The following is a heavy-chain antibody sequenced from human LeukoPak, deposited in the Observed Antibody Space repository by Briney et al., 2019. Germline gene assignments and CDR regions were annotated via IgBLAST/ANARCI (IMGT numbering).Heavy chain of an antibody. V-gene: IGHV3-9*01. Sequence: PGGSLRLSCAASGFTFSSYAMSWVRQAPGKGLEWVSGISWNSGSIGYADSVKGRFIISRDNAKNSLYLQMNSLRAEDTALYYCAKDRLPCSSTSCYYYYYGMDVWGQGTTATVSS. CDR2: ISWNSGSI. CDR1: GFTFSSYA. J-gene: IGHJ6*02. D-gene: IGHD2-2*01. CDR3: AKDRLPCSSTSCYYYYYGMDV.